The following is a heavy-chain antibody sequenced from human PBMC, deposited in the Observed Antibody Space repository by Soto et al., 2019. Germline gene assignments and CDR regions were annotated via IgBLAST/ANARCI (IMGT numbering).Heavy chain of an antibody. D-gene: IGHD2-15*01. CDR3: ASLSNIVVVVAAKNDAFDI. V-gene: IGHV3-48*01. CDR2: ISSSSSTI. Sequence: GGSLSLSCAASGFTFSSYSMNWVRQAPGKGLEWVSYISSSSSTIYYADSVKGRFTISRDNAKNLLYLQMNSLRAVDTAVYYCASLSNIVVVVAAKNDAFDIWGQGTMVTVSS. J-gene: IGHJ3*02. CDR1: GFTFSSYS.